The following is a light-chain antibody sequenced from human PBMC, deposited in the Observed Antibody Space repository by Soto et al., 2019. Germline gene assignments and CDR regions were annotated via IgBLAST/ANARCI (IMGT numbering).Light chain of an antibody. CDR3: QQYNNWPRT. Sequence: DIVMTQSPVTLSVSPGDRATLSCSASQSVGHNLAWFQQKPCQAPRLLIYGASAGATGIPDRFSGSGFGTDFTLTISSLQSEDLAVYYCQQYNNWPRTFGQGTKVEMK. CDR1: QSVGHN. CDR2: GAS. J-gene: IGKJ1*01. V-gene: IGKV3-15*01.